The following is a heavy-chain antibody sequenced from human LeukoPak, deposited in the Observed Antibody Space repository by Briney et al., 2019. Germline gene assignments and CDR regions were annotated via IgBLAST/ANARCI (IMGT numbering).Heavy chain of an antibody. CDR3: AHRSGRDTFDY. CDR2: IYWNDDK. Sequence: SGPTLVKPTQTLTLTCTFSGFSLSTNGEGVGWTRQPPGKALEWLAVIYWNDDKRYRSSLKSRFTITKDTSKNQVVLTMTNMDPVDTATYYCAHRSGRDTFDYWGQGTLVTVSS. D-gene: IGHD5-18*01. V-gene: IGHV2-5*01. CDR1: GFSLSTNGEG. J-gene: IGHJ4*02.